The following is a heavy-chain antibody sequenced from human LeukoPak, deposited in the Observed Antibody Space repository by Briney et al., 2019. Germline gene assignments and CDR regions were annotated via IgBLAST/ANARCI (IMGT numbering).Heavy chain of an antibody. J-gene: IGHJ2*01. Sequence: GGSLRLSCAASGFTFNSYLMSWVRQAPGKGLEWVSAISGSGGSTYYADSVKGRFTISRDNVKNSLYLQMNSLRAEDTALYYCAKDNVGGSGYSTWYFDLWGRGTLVTVSS. V-gene: IGHV3-23*01. D-gene: IGHD3-22*01. CDR2: ISGSGGST. CDR3: AKDNVGGSGYSTWYFDL. CDR1: GFTFNSYL.